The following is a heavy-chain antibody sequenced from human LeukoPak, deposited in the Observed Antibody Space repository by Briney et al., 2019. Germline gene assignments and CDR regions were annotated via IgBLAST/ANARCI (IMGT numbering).Heavy chain of an antibody. Sequence: PGGSLRLSCAASGFTFSSYSMNWARQAPGKGLEWVSSISSSSSYIYYADSVKGRFTISRDNAKNSLYLQMNSLRAEDTAVYYCARVGSYLYYFDYWGQGTLVTVSS. V-gene: IGHV3-21*01. CDR2: ISSSSSYI. J-gene: IGHJ4*02. CDR3: ARVGSYLYYFDY. CDR1: GFTFSSYS. D-gene: IGHD1-26*01.